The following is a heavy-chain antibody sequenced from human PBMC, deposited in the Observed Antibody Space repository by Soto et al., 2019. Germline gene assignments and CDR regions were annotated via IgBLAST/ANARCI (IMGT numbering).Heavy chain of an antibody. CDR1: GGTFNNYA. CDR3: ARGGVDVVATSAFDY. Sequence: QVQLVQSGAEVKKPGSSVKGSCKAYGGTFNNYAISWVRQAPGQGLEWMGGIIPIIGTADYAHKFQGRLAISADESTGTTFMELSSLRSEDTALYYCARGGVDVVATSAFDYWGQGTLVTVSS. CDR2: IIPIIGTA. D-gene: IGHD5-12*01. J-gene: IGHJ4*02. V-gene: IGHV1-69*01.